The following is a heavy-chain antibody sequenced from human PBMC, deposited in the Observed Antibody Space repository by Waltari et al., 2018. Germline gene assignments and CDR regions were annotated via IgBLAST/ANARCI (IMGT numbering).Heavy chain of an antibody. V-gene: IGHV1-3*01. CDR3: ARGGRIFGVVTPDY. Sequence: QVQLVQSGAEVKKPGASVTVSCKASGYTFTRYAMHWVRPAPGQRLEWMGWINAGNGNTKYSQKFQGRVTITRDTSASTAYMELSSLRSEDTAVYYCARGGRIFGVVTPDYWGQGTLVTVSS. J-gene: IGHJ4*02. D-gene: IGHD3-3*01. CDR2: INAGNGNT. CDR1: GYTFTRYA.